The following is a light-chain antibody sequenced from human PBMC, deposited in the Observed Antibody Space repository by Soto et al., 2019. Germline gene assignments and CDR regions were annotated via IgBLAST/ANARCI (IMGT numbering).Light chain of an antibody. CDR3: QQRSNWPPSIT. V-gene: IGKV3-11*01. CDR1: QSVSSY. J-gene: IGKJ5*01. Sequence: EIVLTQSPATLSLSPGERATLSCRASQSVSSYLAWYQQKPGQARRLLIYDASNRATGIPARFSGSGSGTDFTLTISSLEPEDFAVYYCQQRSNWPPSITFGQGTRLEIK. CDR2: DAS.